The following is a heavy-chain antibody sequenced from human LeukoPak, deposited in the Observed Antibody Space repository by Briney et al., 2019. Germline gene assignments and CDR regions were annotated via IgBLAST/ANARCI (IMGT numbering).Heavy chain of an antibody. Sequence: GESLKISCKGSGHSFTSYWIGWVRQMPGKGLEWMGIIYPGDSDTRYSPSFQGRVTISADKSISTAYLQWSSLKASDTAMYYCARTSRVDTAMVRYWGQGTLVTVSS. CDR3: ARTSRVDTAMVRY. J-gene: IGHJ4*02. V-gene: IGHV5-51*01. CDR1: GHSFTSYW. D-gene: IGHD5-18*01. CDR2: IYPGDSDT.